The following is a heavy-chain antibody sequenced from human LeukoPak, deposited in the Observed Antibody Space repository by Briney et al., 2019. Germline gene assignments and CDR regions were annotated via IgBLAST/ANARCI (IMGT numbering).Heavy chain of an antibody. D-gene: IGHD1-26*01. CDR1: GFTFSSYS. V-gene: IGHV3-23*01. CDR3: AKATSSYGVGDTFDI. CDR2: ISTSAVST. J-gene: IGHJ3*02. Sequence: PGGSLRLSCAASGFTFSSYSMNWVRQAPGKGLEWVSAISTSAVSTYYVDSVKGRFTISRDNSKNTLYLQMNSLRAEDTALYYCAKATSSYGVGDTFDIWGQGTMVTVSS.